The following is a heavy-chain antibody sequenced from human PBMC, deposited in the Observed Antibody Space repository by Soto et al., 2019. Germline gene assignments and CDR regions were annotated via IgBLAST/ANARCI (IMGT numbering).Heavy chain of an antibody. V-gene: IGHV1-69*13. CDR2: IIPIFGTA. J-gene: IGHJ4*02. Sequence: SVKVSCKASGYTFTGYYMHWVRQAPGQGLEWMGGIIPIFGTANYAQKFQGRVTITADESTSTAYMELSSLRSEDTAVYYCASRERFPFRDYWGQGTLVTVSS. CDR3: ASRERFPFRDY. CDR1: GYTFTGYY. D-gene: IGHD3-3*01.